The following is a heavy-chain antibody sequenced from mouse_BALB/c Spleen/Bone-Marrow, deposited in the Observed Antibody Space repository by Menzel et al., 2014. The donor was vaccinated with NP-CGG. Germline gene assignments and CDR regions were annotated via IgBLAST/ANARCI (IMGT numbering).Heavy chain of an antibody. D-gene: IGHD1-1*01. J-gene: IGHJ3*01. CDR2: IDPYNGGT. Sequence: EVQGVESGPELVKPGASVKVSCKASGYAFTSYNMYWVKQSHGKSLEWIGHIDPYNGGTSYNQKFKGKATLTVDKSSSTAYMNLNSLPSEDSAVYYCAREAYGSRPAYWGQGTLVTVSA. V-gene: IGHV1S135*01. CDR1: GYAFTSYN. CDR3: AREAYGSRPAY.